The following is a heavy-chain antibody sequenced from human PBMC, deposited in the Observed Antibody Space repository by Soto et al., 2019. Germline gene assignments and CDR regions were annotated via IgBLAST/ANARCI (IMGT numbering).Heavy chain of an antibody. CDR2: IYSSGTT. CDR3: ARLRNHYFMDA. D-gene: IGHD1-1*01. Sequence: QVQLQESGPGLVRPSETLSLTCSVSDGSISGLYWTWARQPPGKGLEWIGWIYSSGTTNSNPPLTSRANLSVDTSKNQFSLKLSSVTAADTAIYYCARLRNHYFMDAWGKGTTVAVSS. J-gene: IGHJ6*03. CDR1: DGSISGLY. V-gene: IGHV4-59*08.